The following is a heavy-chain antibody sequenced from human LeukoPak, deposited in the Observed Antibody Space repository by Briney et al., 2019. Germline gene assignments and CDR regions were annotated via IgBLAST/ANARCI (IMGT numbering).Heavy chain of an antibody. CDR1: GFTFSTYW. Sequence: GGSLRLSCAASGFTFSTYWMSWVRQAPGKGLEWVANIKQDGSEKYYVDSVKGRFTISRDNAKNSLYLQMNSLRAEDTAVYYCARGPQITMVRGNYYYYMDVWGKGTTVTVSS. V-gene: IGHV3-7*01. CDR3: ARGPQITMVRGNYYYYMDV. CDR2: IKQDGSEK. J-gene: IGHJ6*03. D-gene: IGHD3-10*01.